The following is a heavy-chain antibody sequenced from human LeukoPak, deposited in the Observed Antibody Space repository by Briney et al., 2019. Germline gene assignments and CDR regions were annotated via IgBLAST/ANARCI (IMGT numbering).Heavy chain of an antibody. Sequence: PGEPLKISCKDSGYSFTNYWIGWVRQMPGKGLEWMGSIYPGDSDTRYSPTFQGQVTISADKSINTAYLQWSSLKASDTAMYYCARHGYSSGSPQGFDPWGQGTLVTVSS. CDR1: GYSFTNYW. D-gene: IGHD6-19*01. CDR3: ARHGYSSGSPQGFDP. J-gene: IGHJ5*02. CDR2: IYPGDSDT. V-gene: IGHV5-51*01.